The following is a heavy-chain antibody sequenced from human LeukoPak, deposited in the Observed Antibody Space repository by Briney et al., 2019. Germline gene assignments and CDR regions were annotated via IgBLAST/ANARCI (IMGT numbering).Heavy chain of an antibody. CDR1: AFTFSDYY. J-gene: IGHJ4*02. Sequence: GGSLRLSCAASAFTFSDYYMSWIRQAPGKGLEWVSYISSSSSYTNYADSVKGRFTISRDNAKNSLYLQMNSLRAEDTAVYYCARVSMVRGVIIDYWGQGTLVTVSS. CDR3: ARVSMVRGVIIDY. CDR2: ISSSSSYT. V-gene: IGHV3-11*06. D-gene: IGHD3-10*01.